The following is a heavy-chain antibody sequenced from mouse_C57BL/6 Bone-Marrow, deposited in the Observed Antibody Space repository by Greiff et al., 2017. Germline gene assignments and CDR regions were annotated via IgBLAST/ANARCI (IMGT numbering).Heavy chain of an antibody. V-gene: IGHV1-69*01. Sequence: QVQLQQPGAELVMPGASVKLSCKASGYTFTSYWMHWVKQRPGQGLEWIGEIGPSDSYTNYNQKFKGKSTLTVDKSPSTAYMQISSLTSEDSAFYYCAVDRGYARDYWGQGTSVTVSS. CDR1: GYTFTSYW. J-gene: IGHJ4*01. D-gene: IGHD3-2*01. CDR3: AVDRGYARDY. CDR2: IGPSDSYT.